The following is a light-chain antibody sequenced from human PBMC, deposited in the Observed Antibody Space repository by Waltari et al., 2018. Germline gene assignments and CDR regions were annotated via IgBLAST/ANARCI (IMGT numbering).Light chain of an antibody. CDR2: DVN. Sequence: QSALTQTAAVSGSPGQSITISCPGTTRYVGESNLVPWYQQHPGKAPTLIIYDVNKRPSGVSNRFSGSKSGNTASLTISGLQAADEAEYYCCSYAGSAISVFGGGTKLTVL. CDR3: CSYAGSAISV. V-gene: IGLV2-23*02. J-gene: IGLJ3*02. CDR1: TRYVGESNL.